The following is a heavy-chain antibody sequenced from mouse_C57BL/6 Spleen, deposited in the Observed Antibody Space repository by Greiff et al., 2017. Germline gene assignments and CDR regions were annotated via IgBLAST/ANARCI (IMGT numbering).Heavy chain of an antibody. CDR1: GYAFTNYL. J-gene: IGHJ2*01. CDR2: INPGSGGT. V-gene: IGHV1-54*01. Sequence: VQLQQSGAELVRPGTSVKVSCKASGYAFTNYLIEWVKQRPGQGLEWIGVINPGSGGTNYNEKFKGKATLTADKSSSTAYMQLSSLTSEDSAVYCCARAHYFDYWGQGTTLTVSS. CDR3: ARAHYFDY.